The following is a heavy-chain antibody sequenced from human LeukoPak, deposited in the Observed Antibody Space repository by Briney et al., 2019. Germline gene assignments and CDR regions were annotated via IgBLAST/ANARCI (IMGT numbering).Heavy chain of an antibody. V-gene: IGHV4-38-2*02. CDR3: AGRLGY. D-gene: IGHD6-6*01. CDR1: GYSISSGYY. CDR2: IYHSGST. Sequence: SETLSLTCTVSGYSISSGYYWGWIRQPPGKGLEWIGSIYHSGSTYYNPSLKSRVTISVDTSKNQFSLKLSSVTAADTAVYYCAGRLGYWGQGTLVTVSS. J-gene: IGHJ4*02.